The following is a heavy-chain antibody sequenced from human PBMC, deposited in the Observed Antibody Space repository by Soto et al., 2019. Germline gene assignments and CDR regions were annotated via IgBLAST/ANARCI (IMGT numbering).Heavy chain of an antibody. CDR2: ISVYNGNT. CDR1: GYSFTSYG. Sequence: GASVKVSCKASGYSFTSYGISWVRQAPGQGLEWMGWISVYNGNTNYAQKVQDRVTMTTDTSTSTVYMELRGLRSDDTAVYYCARDGVSSRALRFLEWYNDYWGQGTPVTVSS. J-gene: IGHJ4*02. CDR3: ARDGVSSRALRFLEWYNDY. V-gene: IGHV1-18*01. D-gene: IGHD3-3*01.